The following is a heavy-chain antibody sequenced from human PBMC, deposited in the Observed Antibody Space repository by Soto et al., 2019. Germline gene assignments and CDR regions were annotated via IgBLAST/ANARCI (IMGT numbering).Heavy chain of an antibody. CDR3: ARGRGWRDY. D-gene: IGHD6-19*01. CDR2: INLNSGHT. Sequence: ASVKVSCKASGYPFTTYYISWVRQAAGQGPEWMGWINLNSGHTDYAQRFQGRVTMTRNTSISTAYMELTSLSSEDTAVYYCARGRGWRDYWGQGTLVTVSS. J-gene: IGHJ4*02. CDR1: GYPFTTYY. V-gene: IGHV1-8*01.